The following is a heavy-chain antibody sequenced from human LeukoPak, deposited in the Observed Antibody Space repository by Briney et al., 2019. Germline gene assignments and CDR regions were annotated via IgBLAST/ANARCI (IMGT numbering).Heavy chain of an antibody. CDR1: GFTVSSNY. CDR3: ARDSGSSGWYKGIDY. CDR2: IYSGGST. Sequence: PGGSLRLSCAVSGFTVSSNYMSWVRQAPGKGLEWVSVIYSGGSTYYADSVKGRFTISRDNSKNTLYLQMNSLRAEDTAVYYCARDSGSSGWYKGIDYWGQGTLVTVSS. J-gene: IGHJ4*02. D-gene: IGHD6-19*01. V-gene: IGHV3-53*01.